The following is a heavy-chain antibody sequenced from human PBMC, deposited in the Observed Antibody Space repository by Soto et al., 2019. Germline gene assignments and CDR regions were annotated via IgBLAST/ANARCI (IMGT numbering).Heavy chain of an antibody. CDR1: GYSFTGYY. CDR2: INPNSGGT. CDR3: ASSRGSSGYRLHFQH. J-gene: IGHJ1*01. Sequence: ASVKVSCKASGYSFTGYYMHWVRQAPGQGLEWMGWINPNSGGTNYAQKFQGRVTMTRDTSISTAYMELSRLRSGDTAVYYCASSRGSSGYRLHFQHWGQGTLVTVSS. D-gene: IGHD3-22*01. V-gene: IGHV1-2*02.